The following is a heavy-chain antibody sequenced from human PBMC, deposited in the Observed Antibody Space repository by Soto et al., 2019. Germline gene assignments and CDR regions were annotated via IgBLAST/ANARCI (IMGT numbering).Heavy chain of an antibody. CDR1: GDSVSSNSAA. V-gene: IGHV6-1*01. Sequence: PSQTLSLTCAISGDSVSSNSAAWNWIRQSPSRGLEWLGRTYYRSKWYNDYAVSVKSRITINPDTSKNQFSLQLNSVTPEDMAVYYCAREPDCSSTSCYTSYYYYGMDVWGQGTTVTVSS. J-gene: IGHJ6*02. D-gene: IGHD2-2*02. CDR2: TYYRSKWYN. CDR3: AREPDCSSTSCYTSYYYYGMDV.